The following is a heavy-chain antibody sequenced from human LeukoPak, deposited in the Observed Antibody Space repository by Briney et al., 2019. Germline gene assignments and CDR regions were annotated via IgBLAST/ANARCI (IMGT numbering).Heavy chain of an antibody. CDR1: GGSFSTYF. Sequence: SETLSLTCAVSGGSFSTYFWSWVRQPAGKGLEWIGRISVSGSPDYNPSLKSRVTVSVDTSKNQFSLTLTSVTAADTAVYYCARAKGVGIAEYFQHWGQGTLVTVSS. V-gene: IGHV4-4*07. CDR2: ISVSGSP. D-gene: IGHD1-14*01. J-gene: IGHJ1*01. CDR3: ARAKGVGIAEYFQH.